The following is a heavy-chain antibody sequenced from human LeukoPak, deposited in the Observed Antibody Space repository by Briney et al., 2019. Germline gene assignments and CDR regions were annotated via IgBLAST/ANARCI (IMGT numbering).Heavy chain of an antibody. V-gene: IGHV3-7*01. CDR3: ARDRNTDFWSGYYTNYFDY. CDR1: GFTFSTYW. Sequence: PGGSLRLSCAASGFTFSTYWMTWVRQAPGKGLDWVGNIKQDGSEKYYVDSVEGRFTISRDNAKNSLYLQMNSLRAEDTAVYYCARDRNTDFWSGYYTNYFDYWGQGTLVTVSS. D-gene: IGHD3-3*01. J-gene: IGHJ4*02. CDR2: IKQDGSEK.